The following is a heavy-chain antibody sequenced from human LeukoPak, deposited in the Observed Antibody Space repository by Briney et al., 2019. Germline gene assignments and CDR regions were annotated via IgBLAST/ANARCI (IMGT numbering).Heavy chain of an antibody. V-gene: IGHV1-2*06. CDR2: INPNSGGT. CDR1: GYTFTGYY. D-gene: IGHD3-9*01. CDR3: ARDIGIRYPGGGY. Sequence: ASVKVSCKASGYTFTGYYMHWVRQAPGQGLEWMGRINPNSGGTNYAQKFQGRVTMTRDTSISTAYMELSRLRSEDTAVYYCARDIGIRYPGGGYWGQGTLVTVSS. J-gene: IGHJ4*02.